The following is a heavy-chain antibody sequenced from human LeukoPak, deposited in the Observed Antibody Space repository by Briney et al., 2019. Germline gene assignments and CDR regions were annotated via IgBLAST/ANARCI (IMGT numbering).Heavy chain of an antibody. Sequence: PGGSLRLSCVASGFTFSNYWMSWVRQAPGKGLEWVANIKQDGTEKYYMDSVKGRLTISRDNAKNSLYLQMNSLRAEDTAVYYCAKDISGSGTAAQLWGQGTLVTVSS. CDR1: GFTFSNYW. J-gene: IGHJ4*02. V-gene: IGHV3-7*03. D-gene: IGHD3-10*01. CDR3: AKDISGSGTAAQL. CDR2: IKQDGTEK.